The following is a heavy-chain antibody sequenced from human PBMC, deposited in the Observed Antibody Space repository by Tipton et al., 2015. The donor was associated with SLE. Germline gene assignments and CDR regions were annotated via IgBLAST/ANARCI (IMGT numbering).Heavy chain of an antibody. Sequence: TLSLTCSVSGGSISSSGYYWGWVRQPPGKGLEWIGTFYYRGRTFYNPSLKSRVTISEDTSKNHFSLTLSSVTAADTAVYYCARLVTPSRIDYWGQGTLLTVSS. J-gene: IGHJ4*02. D-gene: IGHD2-21*02. CDR3: ARLVTPSRIDY. CDR1: GGSISSSGYY. V-gene: IGHV4-39*07. CDR2: FYYRGRT.